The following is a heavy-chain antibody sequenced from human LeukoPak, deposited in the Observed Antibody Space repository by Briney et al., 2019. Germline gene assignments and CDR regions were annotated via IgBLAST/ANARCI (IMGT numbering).Heavy chain of an antibody. V-gene: IGHV3-23*01. CDR1: GFTFSSYA. CDR2: IISSSGST. D-gene: IGHD3-3*01. J-gene: IGHJ3*02. CDR3: AKDYDFWSGYLRAFDI. Sequence: PGGSLRLSCAASGFTFSSYAMSWVRQAPGKGLEWVSAIISSSGSTYYADSVKGRFTISRDNSKNTLYLQMNSLRAEDTAVYYCAKDYDFWSGYLRAFDIWGQGTMVTVSS.